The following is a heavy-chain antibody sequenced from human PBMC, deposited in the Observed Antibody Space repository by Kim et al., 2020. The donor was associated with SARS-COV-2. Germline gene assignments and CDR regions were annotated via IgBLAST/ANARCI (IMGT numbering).Heavy chain of an antibody. J-gene: IGHJ4*02. CDR3: ASTIAVAGTWGFDY. Sequence: TPPLKRRVTLSVDTSKNQFSLKLSSVTAADTAVYYCASTIAVAGTWGFDYWGQGTLVTVSS. D-gene: IGHD6-19*01. V-gene: IGHV4-4*09.